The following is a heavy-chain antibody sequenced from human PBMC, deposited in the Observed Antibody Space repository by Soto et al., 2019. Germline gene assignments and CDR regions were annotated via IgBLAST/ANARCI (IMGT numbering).Heavy chain of an antibody. V-gene: IGHV4-34*01. J-gene: IGHJ6*03. CDR1: GGSFSGYY. D-gene: IGHD3-3*01. CDR2: INHSEST. CDR3: SRQGIFWSIYTPYYYIDV. Sequence: QVQLQQWGAGLLKPSETLSLTFAVYGGSFSGYYWSWIRQPPGKGLEWIGEINHSESTNYNPSLKSRVNISVDTSKNQFSLKLSSVSAAGTAVYYCSRQGIFWSIYTPYYYIDVWGKGTTVTVSS.